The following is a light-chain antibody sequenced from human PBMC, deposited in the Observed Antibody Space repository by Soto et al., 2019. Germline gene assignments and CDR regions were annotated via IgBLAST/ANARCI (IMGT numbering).Light chain of an antibody. CDR1: SSDVGAYNF. V-gene: IGLV2-14*01. CDR3: SSFTRSSTYV. J-gene: IGLJ1*01. CDR2: EVN. Sequence: QSALTQPASVSGSPGQSITISCTGTSSDVGAYNFVSWYQQYPGKAPKVMIYEVNNRPSGVSNRFSGSKSGNTASLTISGLQAEDEAHYYCSSFTRSSTYVFGSGTKVTVL.